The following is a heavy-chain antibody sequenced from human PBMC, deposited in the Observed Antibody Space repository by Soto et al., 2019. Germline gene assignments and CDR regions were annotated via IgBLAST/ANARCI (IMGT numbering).Heavy chain of an antibody. CDR2: IWYDGSNK. CDR3: ARSQTTVTSYDY. Sequence: PGESLKISCAASGFTFSSYGMHWVRQAPGKGLEWVAVIWYDGSNKYYADSVKGRFTISRDNSKNTLYLQMNSLRAEDTAVYYCARSQTTVTSYDYWGQGTLVTVSS. V-gene: IGHV3-33*01. D-gene: IGHD4-17*01. J-gene: IGHJ4*02. CDR1: GFTFSSYG.